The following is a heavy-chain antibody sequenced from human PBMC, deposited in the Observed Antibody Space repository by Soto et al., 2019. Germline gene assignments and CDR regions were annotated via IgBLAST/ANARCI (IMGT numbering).Heavy chain of an antibody. CDR2: ISAYNGNT. J-gene: IGHJ5*02. CDR3: ARRCSSTSCYGWENWFDP. V-gene: IGHV1-18*01. CDR1: GYTFTSYG. Sequence: QVQLVQSGAEVKKPGASVKVSCKASGYTFTSYGISWVRQAPGKGLEWMGWISAYNGNTNYAQKLQGRVTMTTDTSTSTAYMELRSLRSDDTAVYYCARRCSSTSCYGWENWFDPWGQGTLVTVSS. D-gene: IGHD2-2*01.